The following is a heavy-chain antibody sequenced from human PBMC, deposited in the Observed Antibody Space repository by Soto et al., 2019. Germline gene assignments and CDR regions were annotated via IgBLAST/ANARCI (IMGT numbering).Heavy chain of an antibody. D-gene: IGHD3-3*01. CDR3: ARGITYYDFWSGYYLADAFDI. CDR1: GYTFTSYG. J-gene: IGHJ3*02. CDR2: ISAYNGNT. Sequence: GASVKVSCKASGYTFTSYGISWVRQAPGQGLEWMGWISAYNGNTNYAQKLQGRVTMTTDTSTSTAYMELRSLRSDDTAVYYCARGITYYDFWSGYYLADAFDIWGQGTRVTVAS. V-gene: IGHV1-18*01.